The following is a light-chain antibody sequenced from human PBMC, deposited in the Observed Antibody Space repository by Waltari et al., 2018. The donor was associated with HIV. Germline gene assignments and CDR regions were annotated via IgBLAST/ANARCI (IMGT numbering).Light chain of an antibody. CDR1: QSVATY. Sequence: EIVLTQSPATLSLSPGERATLSCRASQSVATYLAWYQHKPGQAPRLLLYDVFHRATGIPDRFSGSGSGTDFTLTIGSLEPEDFAIYYCQERDSWPPAFGQGTRLEIK. CDR3: QERDSWPPA. J-gene: IGKJ5*01. CDR2: DVF. V-gene: IGKV3-11*01.